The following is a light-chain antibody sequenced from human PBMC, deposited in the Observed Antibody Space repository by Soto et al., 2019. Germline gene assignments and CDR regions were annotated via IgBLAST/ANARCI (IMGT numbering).Light chain of an antibody. CDR2: GAS. Sequence: EIVLTQSPGTLSLSPGEGATLSCRASQSVSSSYFAWYQQKPGPAPRLLIYGASIRSTGIPDRFSGGGSGTDFTLPISRLEPEDFAVSYCHQYDNSPWTFGQGTKVEIK. CDR1: QSVSSSY. V-gene: IGKV3-20*01. CDR3: HQYDNSPWT. J-gene: IGKJ1*01.